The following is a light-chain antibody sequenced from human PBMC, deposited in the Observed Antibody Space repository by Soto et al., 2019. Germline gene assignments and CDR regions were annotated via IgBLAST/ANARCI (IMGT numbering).Light chain of an antibody. Sequence: EIVLTQSPGTLSLSPGERATLSCRASQRVSSSYLAWYQQKPGQAPRLLIYGASSRATGIPDRFSGSGSGTDFTLTISILEPEDFAMYYCQQYGSSPPWTFGQGTKVEIK. CDR1: QRVSSSY. V-gene: IGKV3-20*01. J-gene: IGKJ1*01. CDR3: QQYGSSPPWT. CDR2: GAS.